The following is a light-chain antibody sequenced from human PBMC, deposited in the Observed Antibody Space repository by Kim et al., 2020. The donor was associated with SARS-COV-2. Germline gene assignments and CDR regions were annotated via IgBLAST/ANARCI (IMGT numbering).Light chain of an antibody. Sequence: PGVSITISCTGTSSDVGDYNYVSWYQHHPGKAPKLMIYDVSNRPSGVSNRFSGSKSGNTASLTISGLQAEDEADYYCSSYTSSSTVFGGGTQLTVL. V-gene: IGLV2-14*03. CDR2: DVS. CDR3: SSYTSSSTV. J-gene: IGLJ2*01. CDR1: SSDVGDYNY.